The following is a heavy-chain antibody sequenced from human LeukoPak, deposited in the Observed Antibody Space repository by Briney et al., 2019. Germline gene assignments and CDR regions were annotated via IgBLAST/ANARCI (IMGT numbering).Heavy chain of an antibody. J-gene: IGHJ4*02. V-gene: IGHV4-4*07. CDR1: GGSFSGYY. CDR3: ARDRYSYGPRHPFDY. D-gene: IGHD5-18*01. Sequence: SETLSLTCAVYGGSFSGYYWSWIRQPAGKGLEWIGRIYTSGSTNYNPSLKSRVTMSVDTSKNQFSLRLSSVTAADTAVYYCARDRYSYGPRHPFDYWGQGTLVTVSS. CDR2: IYTSGST.